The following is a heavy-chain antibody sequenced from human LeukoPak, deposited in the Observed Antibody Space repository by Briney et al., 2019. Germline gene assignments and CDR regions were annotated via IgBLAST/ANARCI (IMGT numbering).Heavy chain of an antibody. CDR2: INANSGTT. D-gene: IGHD6-19*01. J-gene: IGHJ5*01. CDR3: AKPISGGLAVTTDWFHP. CDR1: GFAFSVYA. V-gene: IGHV3-23*01. Sequence: GGSLRLSCAASGFAFSVYAMSWLRQPPGKGLEWVSTINANSGTTSYAASVRGRFSISRDNSKNTLYLQLNTLRADDTATYYCAKPISGGLAVTTDWFHPWGQGTLVVVSS.